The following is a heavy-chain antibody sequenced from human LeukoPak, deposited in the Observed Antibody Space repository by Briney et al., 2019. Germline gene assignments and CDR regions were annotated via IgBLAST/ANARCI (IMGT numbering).Heavy chain of an antibody. J-gene: IGHJ4*02. CDR2: IYYAGDT. CDR1: GGSVSSSSYY. CDR3: ARPSYDSSGYYLGA. D-gene: IGHD3-22*01. V-gene: IGHV4-39*01. Sequence: PSETLSLTCTVSGGSVSSSSYYWGWIRQAPGKGLECIGTIYYAGDTYYNPSLKSRVTISVDTSKNQFSLKLSSVTAADTAVYYCARPSYDSSGYYLGAWGQGTLVTVSS.